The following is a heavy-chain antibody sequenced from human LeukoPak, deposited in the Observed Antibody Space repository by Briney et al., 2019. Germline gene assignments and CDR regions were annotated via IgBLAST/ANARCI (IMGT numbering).Heavy chain of an antibody. CDR3: AREYCSSTSCYLWYFDL. CDR1: GGSFSGYY. J-gene: IGHJ2*01. Sequence: SETLSLTCAVYGGSFSGYYWSWIRQPPGKGLEWIGEINHSGSTNYNPSLKSRVTISVDTSKNQFSLKLSSVTAADTAGYYCAREYCSSTSCYLWYFDLWGHGTLVTVSS. D-gene: IGHD2-2*01. V-gene: IGHV4-34*01. CDR2: INHSGST.